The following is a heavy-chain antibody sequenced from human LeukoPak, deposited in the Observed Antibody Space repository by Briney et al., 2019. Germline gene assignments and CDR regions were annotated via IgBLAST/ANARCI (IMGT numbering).Heavy chain of an antibody. Sequence: GGSLRPSCAASGFTFSSYSMNWVRQAPGKGLEWVSYISSSSSTIYYADSVKGRFAISRDNAKNSLYLRMNSLRAEDTAVYYCARDSSGGNWGQGTLVTVSS. CDR2: ISSSSSTI. CDR1: GFTFSSYS. D-gene: IGHD4-23*01. V-gene: IGHV3-48*04. CDR3: ARDSSGGN. J-gene: IGHJ4*02.